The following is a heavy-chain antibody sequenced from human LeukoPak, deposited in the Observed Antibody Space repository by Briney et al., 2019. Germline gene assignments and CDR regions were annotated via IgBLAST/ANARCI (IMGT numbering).Heavy chain of an antibody. CDR3: ARDLRAYGDYDAFDI. CDR1: GGSISSYY. J-gene: IGHJ3*02. D-gene: IGHD4-17*01. Sequence: SETLSLTCTVSGGSISSYYWSWIRQPPGKGLEWIGYINYSGSTNYNPSLKSRVTISVDTSKNQFSLKLSSVTAADTAVYYCARDLRAYGDYDAFDIWGQGTMVTVSS. V-gene: IGHV4-59*01. CDR2: INYSGST.